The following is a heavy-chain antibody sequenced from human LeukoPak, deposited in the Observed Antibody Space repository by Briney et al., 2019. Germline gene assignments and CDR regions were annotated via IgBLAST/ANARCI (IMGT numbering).Heavy chain of an antibody. J-gene: IGHJ4*02. CDR3: ARGFRDTAMFLDY. D-gene: IGHD5-18*01. V-gene: IGHV3-48*03. CDR1: GFTFSSYE. Sequence: GGSLRLSCAASGFTFSSYEMNWVRQAPGKGLEWISAISGSSSNVYYAASVRGRFTISRDDAENSLYLQLNTMRAEDTAVYYCARGFRDTAMFLDYWGQGTLVTVSS. CDR2: ISGSSSNV.